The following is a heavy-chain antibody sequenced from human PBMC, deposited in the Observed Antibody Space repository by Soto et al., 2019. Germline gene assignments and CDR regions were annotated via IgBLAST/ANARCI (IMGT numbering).Heavy chain of an antibody. CDR1: GFSISRSA. CDR3: ASDLQAGTDNVNWFAP. Sequence: QVQLVESGGGVVQPGRSLRLSCAASGFSISRSAMHWVRQAPGKGLEWVAVIAYDGSNRWYADSAKGRFTTSRDNSKNTVYLQMSSLRGEDTAVYYCASDLQAGTDNVNWFAPWGQGTLVTVSS. J-gene: IGHJ5*02. D-gene: IGHD1-1*01. V-gene: IGHV3-30*04. CDR2: IAYDGSNR.